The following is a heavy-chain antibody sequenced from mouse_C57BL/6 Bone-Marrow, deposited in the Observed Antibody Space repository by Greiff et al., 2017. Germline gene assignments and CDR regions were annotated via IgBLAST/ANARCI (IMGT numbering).Heavy chain of an antibody. CDR3: APLSYDYDEEAYYFDY. CDR1: GYTFTSYG. V-gene: IGHV1-81*01. J-gene: IGHJ2*01. D-gene: IGHD2-4*01. CDR2: IYPRSGNT. Sequence: QVQLQQSGAELARPGASVKLSCKASGYTFTSYGISWVKQRTGQGLEWIGEIYPRSGNTYYNEKFKGKATLTADKSSSTAYMELRSLTSEDSAVYFCAPLSYDYDEEAYYFDYWGQGTTLTVSS.